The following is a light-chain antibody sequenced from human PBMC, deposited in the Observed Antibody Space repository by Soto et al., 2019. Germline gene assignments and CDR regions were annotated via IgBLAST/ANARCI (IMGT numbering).Light chain of an antibody. J-gene: IGKJ4*01. Sequence: EMVLTKSPGTLYLSPGERATLSCRASQSVSGSYLAWYQQKPGQAPRLLIYGASSRATGIPDRCSGSGGGTDFTLTISRLEAEDFAVYYWEQYGSRGTFGGGTKGEIK. CDR1: QSVSGSY. CDR3: EQYGSRGT. V-gene: IGKV3-20*01. CDR2: GAS.